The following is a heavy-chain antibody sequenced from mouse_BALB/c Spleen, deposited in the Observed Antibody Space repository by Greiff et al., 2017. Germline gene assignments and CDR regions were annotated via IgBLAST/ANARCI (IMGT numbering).Heavy chain of an antibody. V-gene: IGHV2-6-7*01. CDR2: IWGDGST. CDR3: ASSYYGSYYAMDY. CDR1: GFSLTGYG. J-gene: IGHJ4*01. D-gene: IGHD1-2*01. Sequence: VQLVESGPGLVAPSQSLSITCTVSGFSLTGYGVNWVRQPPGKGLEWLGMIWGDGSTDYNSALKSRLSISKDNSKSQVFLKMNSLQTDDTARYYCASSYYGSYYAMDYWGQGTSVTVSS.